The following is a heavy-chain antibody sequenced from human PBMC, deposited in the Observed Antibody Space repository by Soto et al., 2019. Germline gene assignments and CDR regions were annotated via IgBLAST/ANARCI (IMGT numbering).Heavy chain of an antibody. CDR1: GYTFTGYY. Sequence: ASVQVSCKASGYTFTGYYMHWVRQAPGQGLEWMGWINPTSGGTNYAQKFQGRVTMTRVTSISTAYMELSRLRSDDTAVYYCASASSSSFYYYGMDVWGQGTTVTVSS. V-gene: IGHV1-2*02. CDR2: INPTSGGT. D-gene: IGHD6-6*01. J-gene: IGHJ6*02. CDR3: ASASSSSFYYYGMDV.